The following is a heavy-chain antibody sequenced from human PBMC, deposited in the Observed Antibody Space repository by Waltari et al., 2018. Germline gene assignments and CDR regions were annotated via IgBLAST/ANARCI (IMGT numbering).Heavy chain of an antibody. CDR1: GFTVSSNY. J-gene: IGHJ6*03. V-gene: IGHV3-53*01. CDR2: IYSGGST. CDR3: ARCSSWYGCYMDV. Sequence: EVQLVESGGGLIQPGGSLRLSCAASGFTVSSNYMSWVRQAPGKGLEWVSVIYSGGSTYYADSVKGRFTISRDNSKNTLYLQMNSLRAEDTAVYYCARCSSWYGCYMDVWGKGTTVTVSS. D-gene: IGHD6-13*01.